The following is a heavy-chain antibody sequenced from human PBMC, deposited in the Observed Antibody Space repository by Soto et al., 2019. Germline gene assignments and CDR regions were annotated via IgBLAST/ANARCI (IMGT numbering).Heavy chain of an antibody. CDR3: ARGKGMEENYYYYGMDI. CDR2: IIGGTGQP. CDR1: GYTFSTYA. Sequence: QVQVVQSGAEVKKPGASVKVSCKASGYTFSTYAMHWVRQAPGQSLEWMGWIIGGTGQPRYSQRFHDRVTITRDTPASTAYMELTSLTSEDTAVYYCARGKGMEENYYYYGMDIWGQGTTVTVSS. V-gene: IGHV1-3*01. D-gene: IGHD1-1*01. J-gene: IGHJ6*02.